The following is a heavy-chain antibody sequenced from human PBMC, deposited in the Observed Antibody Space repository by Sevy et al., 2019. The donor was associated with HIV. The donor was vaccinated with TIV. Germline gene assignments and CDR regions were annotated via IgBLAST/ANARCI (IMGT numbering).Heavy chain of an antibody. Sequence: GGSLRLSCAASGFSFSSYAMSWVRQTPGKGLEWVSAISGSGGSTYYADSVKGRFTISRDNSKNTLYLQMNSLRAEDTAVCSCAKGGFTMVRGVFDYWGQGTLVTVSS. CDR1: GFSFSSYA. V-gene: IGHV3-23*01. D-gene: IGHD3-10*01. J-gene: IGHJ4*02. CDR3: AKGGFTMVRGVFDY. CDR2: ISGSGGST.